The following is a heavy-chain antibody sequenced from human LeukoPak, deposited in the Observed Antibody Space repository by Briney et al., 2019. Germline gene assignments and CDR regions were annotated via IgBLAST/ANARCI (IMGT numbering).Heavy chain of an antibody. J-gene: IGHJ4*02. Sequence: SETLSLTCNVSGGSISNYYWSWIRQPPGKGLEWIGYIYYSGNTNYNPSLKSRVTISVDTSKNQFSLKLSSVTAADTAVYYCARFGIVGATRRFDYWGQGTLVTVSS. CDR1: GGSISNYY. V-gene: IGHV4-59*01. CDR2: IYYSGNT. D-gene: IGHD1-26*01. CDR3: ARFGIVGATRRFDY.